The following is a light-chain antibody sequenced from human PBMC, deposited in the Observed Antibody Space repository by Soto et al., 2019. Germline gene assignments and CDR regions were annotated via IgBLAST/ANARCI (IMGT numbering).Light chain of an antibody. V-gene: IGLV2-14*03. CDR1: SSDVGGYNY. CDR2: DVS. J-gene: IGLJ1*01. CDR3: SSYTTSNTRQIV. Sequence: QSVLTQPPSVSGSPGQSITISCTGTSSDVGGYNYVSWYQHHPGKAPKPMIFDVSNRPSGVSNRFSGSKSGNTASLTISGLQPEDEADYYCSSYTTSNTRQIVFGTGTKVTVL.